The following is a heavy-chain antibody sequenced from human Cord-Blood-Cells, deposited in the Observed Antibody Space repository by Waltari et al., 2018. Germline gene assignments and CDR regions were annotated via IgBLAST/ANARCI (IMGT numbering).Heavy chain of an antibody. J-gene: IGHJ4*02. V-gene: IGHV1-3*01. CDR1: GYTFTSYA. Sequence: VQLVQSGAEVKKPGASVKVSCKASGYTFTSYAMHWVRQAPGQRLEWMGWINAGNGNTKYSQKFQGRVTITRDTSASTAYMELSSLRSEDTAVYYCARSSPSPTTAPDIVVVPAAWSDFDYWGQGTLVTVSS. CDR3: ARSSPSPTTAPDIVVVPAAWSDFDY. CDR2: INAGNGNT. D-gene: IGHD2-2*01.